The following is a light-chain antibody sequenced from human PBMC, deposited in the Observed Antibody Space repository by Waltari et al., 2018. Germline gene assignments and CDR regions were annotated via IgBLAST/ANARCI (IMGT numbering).Light chain of an antibody. J-gene: IGLJ3*02. Sequence: SYELIQPPSVSVSPGQTGSLTCPGEKLGDKFVCWYQQKPGQSPALVSHQDRKRPSGLPELVSGSNSGNTATLTISGTQEMEEADYYCQAWDGSPQFGGWTKLTVL. V-gene: IGLV3-1*01. CDR3: QAWDGSPQ. CDR1: KLGDKF. CDR2: QDR.